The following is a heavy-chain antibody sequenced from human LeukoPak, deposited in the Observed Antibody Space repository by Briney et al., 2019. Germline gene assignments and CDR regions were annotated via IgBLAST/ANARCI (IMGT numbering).Heavy chain of an antibody. J-gene: IGHJ4*02. D-gene: IGHD6-13*01. V-gene: IGHV4-59*01. CDR2: IYYSGST. CDR3: ARNEALSSLDY. CDR1: GGSISSYY. Sequence: SETLSLTCTVSGGSISSYYWSWIRQPPGKGLEWIGYIYYSGSTNYNPFLKSRVTISVDTSKNQFSLKLSSVTAADTAVYYCARNEALSSLDYWGQGTLVTVSS.